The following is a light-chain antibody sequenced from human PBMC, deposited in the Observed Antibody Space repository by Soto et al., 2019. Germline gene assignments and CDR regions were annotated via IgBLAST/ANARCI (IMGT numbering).Light chain of an antibody. Sequence: VPTPPPPVSGSPGQSVTISFPGTNSDVGKYDRVSWYQQPPGTAPKFIIYEVTNRPSGVPARFSGSKSGNTASLTISGLQAEDEADCYCSSYTSTSRYGFGAGTKVTVL. CDR1: NSDVGKYDR. V-gene: IGLV2-18*02. CDR3: SSYTSTSRYG. J-gene: IGLJ1*01. CDR2: EVT.